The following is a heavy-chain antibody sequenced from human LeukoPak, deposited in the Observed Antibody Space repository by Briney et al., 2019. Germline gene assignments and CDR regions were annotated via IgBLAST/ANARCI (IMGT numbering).Heavy chain of an antibody. J-gene: IGHJ4*02. CDR3: AKKRALGEVEYSSSYFDY. CDR2: ISYDGSNK. D-gene: IGHD6-6*01. CDR1: GFTFRTYG. V-gene: IGHV3-30*18. Sequence: GRSLRLSCAASGFTFRTYGMHWVRQAPGKGLEWVAVISYDGSNKYYADSVKGRFTISRDNSKNTLYLQMSSLRAEDTAVYYCAKKRALGEVEYSSSYFDYWGQGTLVTVSS.